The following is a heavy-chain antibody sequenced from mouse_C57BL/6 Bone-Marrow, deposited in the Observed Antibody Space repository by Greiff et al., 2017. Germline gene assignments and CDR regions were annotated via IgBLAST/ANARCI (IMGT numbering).Heavy chain of an antibody. V-gene: IGHV5-17*01. J-gene: IGHJ3*01. CDR2: ISSGSSTI. CDR3: ARPLITTVGFAY. CDR1: GFTFSDYG. D-gene: IGHD1-1*01. Sequence: EVQLVESGGGLVKPGGSLKLSCAASGFTFSDYGMHWVRQAPEKGLEWVAYISSGSSTIYYADTVKGRFTLSRDNAKNTLFLQMTSLRSEDTAMYYCARPLITTVGFAYWGQGTLVTVSA.